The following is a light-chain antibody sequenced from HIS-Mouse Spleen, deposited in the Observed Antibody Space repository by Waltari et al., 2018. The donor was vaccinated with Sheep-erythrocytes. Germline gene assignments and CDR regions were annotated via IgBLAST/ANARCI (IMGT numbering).Light chain of an antibody. CDR3: CSYAGSSTPWV. CDR2: EGS. J-gene: IGLJ3*02. CDR1: SSDVGSYNL. V-gene: IGLV2-23*01. Sequence: QSALTQPASVSGPPGQSITISCTGTSSDVGSYNLFAWYQQHPGKAPKLMLYEGSKRPSGVSNRFSGSKSGNTASLTISGLQAEDEADYYCCSYAGSSTPWVFGGGTKLTVL.